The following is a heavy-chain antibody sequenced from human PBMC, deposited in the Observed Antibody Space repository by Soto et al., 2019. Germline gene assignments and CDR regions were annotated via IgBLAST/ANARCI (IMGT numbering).Heavy chain of an antibody. V-gene: IGHV4-39*01. Sequence: QLQLQESGPGLVKPSETLSLTCTVSGAAISGSSYYWGWIRQPPGKGLEWIGTIYYSGSTYYNPSLKSRVTISVDTSNNQFSLSLSSVTAADTAVYYCAIFSRGSVFNWGQGTMVTVSS. CDR1: GAAISGSSYY. CDR3: AIFSRGSVFN. D-gene: IGHD3-10*01. J-gene: IGHJ3*01. CDR2: IYYSGST.